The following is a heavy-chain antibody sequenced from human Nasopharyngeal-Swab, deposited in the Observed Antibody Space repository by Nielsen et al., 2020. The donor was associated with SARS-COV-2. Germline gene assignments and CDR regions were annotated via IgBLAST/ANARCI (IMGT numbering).Heavy chain of an antibody. V-gene: IGHV3-11*04. D-gene: IGHD6-13*01. J-gene: IGHJ5*02. CDR2: ISSSSSTI. CDR3: ARDVRQLVRLKKVNWFDP. Sequence: WIRQPPGKGLEWVSYISSSSSTIYYADSVKGRFTISRDNAKNSLYLQMNSLRAEDTAVYYCARDVRQLVRLKKVNWFDPWGQGTLVTVSS.